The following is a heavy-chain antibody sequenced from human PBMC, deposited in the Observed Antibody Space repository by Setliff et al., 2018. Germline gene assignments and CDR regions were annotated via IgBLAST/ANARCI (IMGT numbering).Heavy chain of an antibody. CDR1: GGSISSDSNY. V-gene: IGHV4-61*02. CDR2: IYISGST. CDR3: ARGITSGGYWGQSSHYLDV. Sequence: SETLSLTCTVSGGSISSDSNYWGWIRQPAGKGLEWIGRIYISGSTIYNPSLKSRVTVSIDTSKNQFSLKLNSVTAADTAVYFCARGITSGGYWGQSSHYLDVWGKGTTVTVSS. D-gene: IGHD2-21*01. J-gene: IGHJ6*03.